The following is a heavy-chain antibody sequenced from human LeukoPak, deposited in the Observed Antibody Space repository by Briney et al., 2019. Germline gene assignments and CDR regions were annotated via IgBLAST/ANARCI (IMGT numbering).Heavy chain of an antibody. D-gene: IGHD3-22*01. CDR3: ARTGYYYDSSGNFDY. CDR1: GYSFTSYW. V-gene: IGHV5-51*01. Sequence: GESLKISCKGSGYSFTSYWIGWVRQMPGKGLEWMGIIYPGDSDTRYSPSFQGQVTISADKSISTAYLQWSSLKASDTAMYYRARTGYYYDSSGNFDYWGQGTLVTVSS. CDR2: IYPGDSDT. J-gene: IGHJ4*02.